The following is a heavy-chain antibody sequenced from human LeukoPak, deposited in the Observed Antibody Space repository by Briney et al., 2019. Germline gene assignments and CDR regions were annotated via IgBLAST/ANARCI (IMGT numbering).Heavy chain of an antibody. CDR1: GLTGSHNY. Sequence: GGSLRLSCAASGLTGSHNYVSWVRQAPGQGLEWVSAIHTSGDTCYSDSVKGRFTISRDTSKNTLYLQINSLRVEDTAVYYCIVFGDSNHWGQGTLVTVSS. CDR3: IVFGDSNH. D-gene: IGHD4-17*01. V-gene: IGHV3-53*01. J-gene: IGHJ5*02. CDR2: IHTSGDT.